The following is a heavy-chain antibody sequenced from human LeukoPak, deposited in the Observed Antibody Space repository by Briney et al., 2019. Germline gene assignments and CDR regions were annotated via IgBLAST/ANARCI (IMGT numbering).Heavy chain of an antibody. D-gene: IGHD3-16*01. Sequence: WGSLRLSCAVSGLTFNNYAMSWVRQAPGKGLEWVSAISKSGDHTYYAASAKGRFTIYRDNSKNTQYLQMNSLRAEDTAVYYCATSWGPDTSAFRWGRDGMDVWGQGTTVIVS. V-gene: IGHV3-23*01. CDR3: ATSWGPDTSAFRWGRDGMDV. J-gene: IGHJ6*02. CDR2: ISKSGDHT. CDR1: GLTFNNYA.